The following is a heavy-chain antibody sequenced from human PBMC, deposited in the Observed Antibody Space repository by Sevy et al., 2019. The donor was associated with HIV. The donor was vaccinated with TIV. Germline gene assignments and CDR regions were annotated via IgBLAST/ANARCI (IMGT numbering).Heavy chain of an antibody. J-gene: IGHJ4*02. CDR3: TTEGAD. CDR1: GFTFSDAW. CDR2: VRSKGDGGTT. V-gene: IGHV3-15*01. Sequence: GGSLRLSCAASGFTFSDAWLSWVRQAPGKGLEWVGRVRSKGDGGTTDYAAHVKGRLTIARDDSKNVLYVQMNSLKIEDTGVYYCTTEGADWGQGTRVTVSS.